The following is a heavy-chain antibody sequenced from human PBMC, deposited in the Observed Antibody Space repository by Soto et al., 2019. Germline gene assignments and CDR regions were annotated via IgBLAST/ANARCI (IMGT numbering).Heavy chain of an antibody. Sequence: EVQLLESGGGLVQPGGSLRLSCTGSGFTFSSYAMSWVRQAPGEGLEWVSGLGGSGGTTYYADSVKGRFTVSRDNSKNTLYLQMNSLIAEDMAVYYCALRLGYCSGGACSHWGQGTLVTVSP. CDR1: GFTFSSYA. J-gene: IGHJ4*02. D-gene: IGHD2-15*01. V-gene: IGHV3-23*01. CDR3: ALRLGYCSGGACSH. CDR2: LGGSGGTT.